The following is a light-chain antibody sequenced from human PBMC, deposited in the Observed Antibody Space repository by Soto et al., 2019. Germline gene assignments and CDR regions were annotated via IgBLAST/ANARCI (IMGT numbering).Light chain of an antibody. CDR2: GAS. CDR3: QQYNNWWT. Sequence: EIVMTQSPATQSVSPGERATLSCRASQSVSSNLAWYQQKPGQAPRLLIYGASTRATGIPARFSGSGSGTEFTLTISSLQSEDFAVYYCQQYNNWWTFGQGTKVDIK. V-gene: IGKV3-15*01. CDR1: QSVSSN. J-gene: IGKJ1*01.